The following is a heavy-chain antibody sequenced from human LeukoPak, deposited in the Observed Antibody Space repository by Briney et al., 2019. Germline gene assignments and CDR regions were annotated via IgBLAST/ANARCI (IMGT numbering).Heavy chain of an antibody. V-gene: IGHV3-33*01. Sequence: GGSLRLSCAASGFTFSSYGMHWVRQAPGRGLEWEAVIWYDGSNKYYADSVKGRFTISRDNSKNTLYLQMNSLRAEDTAVYYCARGSGPYYFDYWGQGTLVTVSS. CDR2: IWYDGSNK. J-gene: IGHJ4*02. CDR1: GFTFSSYG. D-gene: IGHD6-25*01. CDR3: ARGSGPYYFDY.